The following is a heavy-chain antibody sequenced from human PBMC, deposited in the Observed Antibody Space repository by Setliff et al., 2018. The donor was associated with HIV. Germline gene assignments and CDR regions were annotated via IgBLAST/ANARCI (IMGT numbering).Heavy chain of an antibody. CDR2: IYYSGST. CDR3: ARQRAGEIEELPGALPLRGVFDL. Sequence: SETLSLTCTVSGGSISNSRYYWSWIRQPPGKGLEWIGSIYYSGSTYYNPSLKSRVTISVDTSKNQFSLKLNSVTAADTAVYYCARQRAGEIEELPGALPLRGVFDLWGQGTMVTVSS. D-gene: IGHD1-7*01. J-gene: IGHJ3*01. CDR1: GGSISNSRYY. V-gene: IGHV4-39*01.